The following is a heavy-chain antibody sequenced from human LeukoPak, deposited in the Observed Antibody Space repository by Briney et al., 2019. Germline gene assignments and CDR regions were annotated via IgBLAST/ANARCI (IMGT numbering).Heavy chain of an antibody. CDR1: GFTFSSYP. V-gene: IGHV3-30-3*01. J-gene: IGHJ4*02. CDR3: ARDPSADH. Sequence: GGSLRLSCAASGFTFSSYPMHWVRQAAGKGLEWVAVISYDGSEKHYADSVKCRFTISRDNSKNTLYLQMNSLRAEDTAVYYCARDPSADHWGQGTLVTVSS. CDR2: ISYDGSEK.